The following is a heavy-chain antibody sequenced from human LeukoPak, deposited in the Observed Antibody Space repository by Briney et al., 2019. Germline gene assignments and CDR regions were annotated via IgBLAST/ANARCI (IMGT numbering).Heavy chain of an antibody. Sequence: SGGSLRLSCTVSGFTVSSNSMSWVRQAPGKGLEWVSFIYSDNTHYSDSVKGRFTISRDNSKNTLYLQKNSLRAEDTAVYYCARRAGAYSHPYDYWGQGTLVTVSS. CDR3: ARRAGAYSHPYDY. CDR2: IYSDNT. J-gene: IGHJ4*02. V-gene: IGHV3-53*01. D-gene: IGHD4/OR15-4a*01. CDR1: GFTVSSNS.